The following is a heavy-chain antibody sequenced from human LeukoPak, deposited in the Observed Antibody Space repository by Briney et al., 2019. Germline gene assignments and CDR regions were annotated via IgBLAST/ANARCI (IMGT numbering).Heavy chain of an antibody. J-gene: IGHJ6*03. D-gene: IGHD3-3*01. CDR1: GYTFTGYY. CDR3: ARDTPDLVYDFWSGYYKGTRYYYYYYMDV. V-gene: IGHV1-2*02. CDR2: INPNSGGT. Sequence: ASVKVSCKASGYTFTGYYMHWVRQAPGQGLEWMGWINPNSGGTNYAQKFQGRVTMTRDTSISTAYMELGRLRSEDTAVYYCARDTPDLVYDFWSGYYKGTRYYYYYYMDVWGKGTTVTVSS.